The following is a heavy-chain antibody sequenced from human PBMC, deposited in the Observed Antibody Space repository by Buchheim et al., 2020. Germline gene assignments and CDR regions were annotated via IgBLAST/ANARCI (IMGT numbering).Heavy chain of an antibody. CDR3: VRSAVPADDSYNWFDP. V-gene: IGHV1-46*01. J-gene: IGHJ5*02. CDR1: GYTFTSYY. CDR2: INPSGGST. D-gene: IGHD2-2*01. Sequence: QVQLVQSGAEVKKPGASVKVSCKASGYTFTSYYMYWVRQAPGQGLEWVGVINPSGGSTSHAQKFQGRVTMSRDTSTSTAYMELSSLRSDDTAVYYCVRSAVPADDSYNWFDPWGQGT.